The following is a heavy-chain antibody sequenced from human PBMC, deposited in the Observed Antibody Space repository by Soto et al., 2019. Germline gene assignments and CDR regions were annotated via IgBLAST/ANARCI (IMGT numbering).Heavy chain of an antibody. V-gene: IGHV1-18*01. CDR2: ISAYNGNT. D-gene: IGHD3-10*01. Sequence: ASVKVSCKASGYTFTSYGISWVRQAPGQGLEWMGWISAYNGNTNYAQKLQGRVTMTTDTSTSTAYMELRSLRSDDTAVYYCARDPKKRYGSGSYYQYYYYGMDVWGQGTTVTVSS. CDR1: GYTFTSYG. J-gene: IGHJ6*02. CDR3: ARDPKKRYGSGSYYQYYYYGMDV.